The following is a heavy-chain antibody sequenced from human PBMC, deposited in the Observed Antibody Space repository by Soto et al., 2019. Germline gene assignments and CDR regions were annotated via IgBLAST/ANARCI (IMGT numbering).Heavy chain of an antibody. Sequence: QVQLVQSGAEVKKPGSSVKVSCKASGGTFSSYAISWVRQAPGQGLEWMGGIIPIFGTANYAQKFQGRVXIXAXXSTSTAYMELSSLRSEDTAVYYCARDSSITGTSGYWGQGTLVTVSS. CDR2: IIPIFGTA. V-gene: IGHV1-69*12. J-gene: IGHJ4*02. D-gene: IGHD1-20*01. CDR3: ARDSSITGTSGY. CDR1: GGTFSSYA.